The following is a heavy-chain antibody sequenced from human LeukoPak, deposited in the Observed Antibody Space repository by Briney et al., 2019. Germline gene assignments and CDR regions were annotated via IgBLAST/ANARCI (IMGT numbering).Heavy chain of an antibody. V-gene: IGHV3-7*03. Sequence: GGSLRLSCAASGFTFSRYWMTWVRQAPGKGLEWVANIKQDGSEKYYVDSVKGRFTISRDNAKNSLYLQMNSLSTEDPAMYYCACSRTFDYWGQGTLVTVSS. CDR3: ACSRTFDY. CDR1: GFTFSRYW. D-gene: IGHD6-13*01. CDR2: IKQDGSEK. J-gene: IGHJ4*02.